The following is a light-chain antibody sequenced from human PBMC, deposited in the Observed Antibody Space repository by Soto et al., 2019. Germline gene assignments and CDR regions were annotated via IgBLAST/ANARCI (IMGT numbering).Light chain of an antibody. Sequence: IRMTQSPASVSSSTGDRATITCRASQDISSYLAWYQQKPGKAPKLLIYAASTLPSGVPARFSGSGSGTDFTLTISCLQSEDFATYYCQQYYSYPALTFGEGTKVDIK. CDR3: QQYYSYPALT. CDR1: QDISSY. V-gene: IGKV1-8*01. J-gene: IGKJ4*01. CDR2: AAS.